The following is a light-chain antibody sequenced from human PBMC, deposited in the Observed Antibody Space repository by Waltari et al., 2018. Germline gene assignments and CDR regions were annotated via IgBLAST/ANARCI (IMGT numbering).Light chain of an antibody. J-gene: IGKJ3*01. CDR1: QGIYRY. Sequence: DIQMTQSPSSLSASVGDRVTITCRASQGIYRYLNWSQQKLGKAPQLLINAASNLQSGVPSRFSGSGSGTDFTLTISSLQPEDFATYFCQQSYSTPTFGPGTTVDI. CDR3: QQSYSTPT. V-gene: IGKV1-39*01. CDR2: AAS.